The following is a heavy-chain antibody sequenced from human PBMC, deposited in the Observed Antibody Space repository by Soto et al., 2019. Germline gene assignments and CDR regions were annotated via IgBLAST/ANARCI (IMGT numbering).Heavy chain of an antibody. CDR1: GDSVSSNSAA. CDR3: AREANWNWAYHDAFDI. Sequence: SHTLSLTCAISGDSVSSNSAAWNWIRQSPSRGLEWLGRTYYRSKWYNDYAVSVKSRITINPDTSKNQFSLQLNSVTPEDTAVYYCAREANWNWAYHDAFDIRGQGTMVTVSS. V-gene: IGHV6-1*01. CDR2: TYYRSKWYN. D-gene: IGHD1-7*01. J-gene: IGHJ3*02.